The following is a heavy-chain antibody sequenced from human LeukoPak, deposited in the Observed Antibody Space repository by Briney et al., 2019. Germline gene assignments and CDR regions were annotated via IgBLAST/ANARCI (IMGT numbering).Heavy chain of an antibody. D-gene: IGHD1-1*01. V-gene: IGHV3-23*01. CDR3: AKDLERRSYYYGMDV. J-gene: IGHJ6*02. CDR2: ISGSGGST. CDR1: GFTFSSYA. Sequence: GGSLRLSCAASGFTFSSYAMSWVRQAPGKGLEWVSAISGSGGSTYYADSVKGRFTISRDNSKNTLYLQMNSLRAEDTAVYYCAKDLERRSYYYGMDVWGQGTTVTVSS.